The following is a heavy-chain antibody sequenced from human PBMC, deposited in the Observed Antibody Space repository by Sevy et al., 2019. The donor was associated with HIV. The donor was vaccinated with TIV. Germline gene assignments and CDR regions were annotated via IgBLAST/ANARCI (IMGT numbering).Heavy chain of an antibody. J-gene: IGHJ6*02. Sequence: GGSLILSCAASGFTFSSYGMHWVRHAPGKGLEWVAVISYDGSNKYYADSVKGRFTISRDNSKNTLYLQMNSLRAEDTAVYYCAKDFYGSGSYYYYYYGMDVWGQGTTVTVSS. CDR2: ISYDGSNK. CDR3: AKDFYGSGSYYYYYYGMDV. D-gene: IGHD3-10*01. CDR1: GFTFSSYG. V-gene: IGHV3-30*18.